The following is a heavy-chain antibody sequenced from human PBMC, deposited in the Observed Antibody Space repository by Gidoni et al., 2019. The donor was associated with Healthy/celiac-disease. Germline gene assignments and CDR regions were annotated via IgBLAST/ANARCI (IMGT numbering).Heavy chain of an antibody. CDR2: IWYDGSNK. D-gene: IGHD1-20*01. V-gene: IGHV3-33*01. CDR1: GVTFSRYG. Sequence: QVQLVESGGGVVQPGRSLRLSCAASGVTFSRYGMHWVRQAPGKGLEWVAVIWYDGSNKYYADSVKGRFTISRDNSKNTLYLQMNSLRAEDTAVYYCARGGLTGTDYYYYGMDVWGQGTTVTVSS. J-gene: IGHJ6*02. CDR3: ARGGLTGTDYYYYGMDV.